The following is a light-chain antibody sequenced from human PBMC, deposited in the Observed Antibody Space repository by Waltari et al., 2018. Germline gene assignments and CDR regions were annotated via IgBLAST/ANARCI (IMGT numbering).Light chain of an antibody. V-gene: IGKV3-11*01. Sequence: EIVLTQAPATLSVSPGESATLSCTASPRLSTLVWYQQRPGQPPRLVRYDASNRATGIPARFSGSGSGTDFSLTISSLEPEDFAVYYCHQRSNWPLTFGGGTRVEI. J-gene: IGKJ4*01. CDR3: HQRSNWPLT. CDR1: PRLST. CDR2: DAS.